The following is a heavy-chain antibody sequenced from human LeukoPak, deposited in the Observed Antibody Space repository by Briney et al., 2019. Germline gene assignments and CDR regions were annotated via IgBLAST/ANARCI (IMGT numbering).Heavy chain of an antibody. CDR1: GYTFTSYG. V-gene: IGHV1-18*01. Sequence: ASVKVSCKASGYTFTSYGISWVRQAPGQGLEWMGWISAYNGNTNYAQKLQGRVTMTTDTSASTACMELRSLRSDDTAVYYCARVGSSWYPRLDSWEDLNDYWGQGTLVTVSS. CDR2: ISAYNGNT. CDR3: ARVGSSWYPRLDSWEDLNDY. J-gene: IGHJ4*02. D-gene: IGHD6-13*01.